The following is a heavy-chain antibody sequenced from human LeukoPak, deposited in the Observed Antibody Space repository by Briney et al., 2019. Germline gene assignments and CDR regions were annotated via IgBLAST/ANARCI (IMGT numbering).Heavy chain of an antibody. D-gene: IGHD3-10*01. J-gene: IGHJ4*02. V-gene: IGHV1-69*13. CDR3: ARATDYYGSGSYYFDC. CDR2: SIPIFGTA. CDR1: GGTLSSYA. Sequence: SVKVYCKASGGTLSSYAISWVRQAPGQGLEWMGGSIPIFGTANYAQKFQGRVTIAADESTSTAYMELSSLRSEDTAVYYCARATDYYGSGSYYFDCWGQGTLVTVSS.